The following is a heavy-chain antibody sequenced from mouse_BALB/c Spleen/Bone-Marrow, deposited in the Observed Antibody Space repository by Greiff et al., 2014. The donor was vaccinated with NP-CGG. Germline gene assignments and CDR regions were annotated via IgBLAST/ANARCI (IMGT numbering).Heavy chain of an antibody. V-gene: IGHV5-9-4*01. Sequence: EVMLVESGGGLVKPGGSLKLSCAASGFTYSYYGMSWVRQSPEKRLEWVAEISSGGSYTYYPDTVTGRFTISRDNAKNTLYLEMSSPRTEDTYRYYCARDSSGYFDYWGQGTTLTVSS. CDR2: ISSGGSYT. D-gene: IGHD3-1*01. J-gene: IGHJ2*01. CDR1: GFTYSYYG. CDR3: ARDSSGYFDY.